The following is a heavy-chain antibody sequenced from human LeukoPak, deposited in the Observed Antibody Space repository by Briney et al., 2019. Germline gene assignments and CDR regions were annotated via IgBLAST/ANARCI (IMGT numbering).Heavy chain of an antibody. D-gene: IGHD6-13*01. CDR3: ARGQPRSHGSSYYFDY. CDR2: ISNSDSTI. V-gene: IGHV3-48*03. CDR1: GFTFSAYE. J-gene: IGHJ4*02. Sequence: PGXXLXLSCVVSGFTFSAYEMNWVRQAPGKGLEWVSYISNSDSTISYADSVKGRFTISRENAKNSLYLQMNSLRAEDTAVYYCARGQPRSHGSSYYFDYWGQGTLVTVSS.